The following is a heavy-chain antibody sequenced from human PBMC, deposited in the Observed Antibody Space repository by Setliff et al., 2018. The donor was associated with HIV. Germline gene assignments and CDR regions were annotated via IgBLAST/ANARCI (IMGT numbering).Heavy chain of an antibody. J-gene: IGHJ4*02. Sequence: ASVKVSCKASGYTLTTFGISWVRQARGQGLEWMGWINTETGNPMYAQGFRGRFVFSLDTSVSTAYLQITSLKTEDTAMYYCSRVGSYWSTFDYWGQGALVTVSS. CDR1: GYTLTTFG. CDR3: SRVGSYWSTFDY. D-gene: IGHD1-26*01. CDR2: INTETGNP. V-gene: IGHV7-4-1*02.